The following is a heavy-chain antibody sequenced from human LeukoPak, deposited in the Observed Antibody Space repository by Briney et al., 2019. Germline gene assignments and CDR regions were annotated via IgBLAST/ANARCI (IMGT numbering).Heavy chain of an antibody. CDR1: GFTFGDYA. J-gene: IGHJ4*02. CDR3: TRGWGPWELQRIVDY. V-gene: IGHV3-49*03. D-gene: IGHD1-26*01. CDR2: IRSKAYGGTT. Sequence: GGSLRLSCTASGFTFGDYAMSWFRQAPGKGLEWVGFIRSKAYGGTTEYAASVKGRFTISRDDSKSIAYLQMNSLKTEDTAVYYCTRGWGPWELQRIVDYWGQGTLVTVSS.